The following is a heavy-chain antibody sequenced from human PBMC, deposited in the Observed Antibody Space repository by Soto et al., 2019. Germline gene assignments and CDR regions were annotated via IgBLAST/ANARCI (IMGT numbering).Heavy chain of an antibody. D-gene: IGHD3-10*01. J-gene: IGHJ4*02. CDR3: AGERVYYYGSGSYYNPYYFDY. V-gene: IGHV1-69*04. CDR2: IIPILGIA. CDR1: GGTFSSYT. Sequence: ASVKVSCKASGGTFSSYTISWVRQAPGQGLEWMGRIIPILGIANYAQKFQGRVTITADKSTSTAYMELSSLRSEDTAVYYCAGERVYYYGSGSYYNPYYFDYWGQGTLVTVSS.